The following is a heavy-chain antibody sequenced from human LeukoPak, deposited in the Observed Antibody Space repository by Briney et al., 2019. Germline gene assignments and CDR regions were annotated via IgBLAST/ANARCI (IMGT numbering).Heavy chain of an antibody. D-gene: IGHD2-2*02. V-gene: IGHV3-23*01. J-gene: IGHJ4*02. CDR2: ISGSGGST. CDR3: AKEEAYQLLYNVDY. Sequence: PGGSLRLSCAASGFTFSSYAMSWVRQAPGKGPEWVSAISGSGGSTYYADSVKGRFTISRGNSKNTLYLQMNSLRAEDTAVYYCAKEEAYQLLYNVDYWGQGTLVTVSS. CDR1: GFTFSSYA.